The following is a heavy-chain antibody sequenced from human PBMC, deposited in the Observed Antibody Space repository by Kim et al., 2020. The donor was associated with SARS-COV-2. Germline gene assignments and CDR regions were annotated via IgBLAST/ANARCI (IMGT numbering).Heavy chain of an antibody. J-gene: IGHJ5*02. Sequence: SETLSLTCTVSGGSISSSSYYWGWIRQPPGKGLEWIGSIYYSGSTYYNPSLKSRVTISVDTSKNQFSLKLSSVTAADTAVYYCARLPGRDNWNLTWGQGTLVTVSS. D-gene: IGHD1-7*01. V-gene: IGHV4-39*01. CDR2: IYYSGST. CDR1: GGSISSSSYY. CDR3: ARLPGRDNWNLT.